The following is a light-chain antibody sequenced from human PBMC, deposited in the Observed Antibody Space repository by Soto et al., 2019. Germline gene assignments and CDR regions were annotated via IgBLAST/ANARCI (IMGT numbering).Light chain of an antibody. Sequence: EIVLTQSPGALSLSPGERATLSCRASQSVSSGYLAWYQQKPAQAPRLLIFATSRRATGIPDRFSGSGSVTDFTLTISRLEPEDVAVYYCQQYGSSPPITFGQVTRLEIK. J-gene: IGKJ5*01. V-gene: IGKV3-20*01. CDR2: ATS. CDR3: QQYGSSPPIT. CDR1: QSVSSGY.